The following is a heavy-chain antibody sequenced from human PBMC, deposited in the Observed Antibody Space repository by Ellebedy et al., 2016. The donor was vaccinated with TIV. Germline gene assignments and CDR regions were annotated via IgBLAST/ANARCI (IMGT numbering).Heavy chain of an antibody. CDR3: ARSSLGWGFEI. Sequence: SGPTLVKPTQTLTLTCTSSGFSLSTTRVGVSWIRQPPGKALEWLARIDWDDDKFYSPSLRTRLSISKDTSKNQVVLTMTNVDPVDTATYYCARSSLGWGFEIWGQGTRVSVSS. V-gene: IGHV2-70*04. D-gene: IGHD2-2*03. J-gene: IGHJ3*02. CDR1: GFSLSTTRVG. CDR2: IDWDDDK.